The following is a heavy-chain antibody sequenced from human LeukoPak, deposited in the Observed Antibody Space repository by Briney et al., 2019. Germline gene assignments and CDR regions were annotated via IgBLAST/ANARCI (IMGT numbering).Heavy chain of an antibody. CDR2: ISSSSSII. CDR1: GFTFSSYS. V-gene: IGHV3-48*04. D-gene: IGHD4-17*01. Sequence: GGSLRLSCAASGFTFSSYSMNWVRQAPGKGLEWVSYISSSSSIIYYADSVKGRFTISRDNAKNSLYLQMNSLRAEDTAVYYCARDPDYGDYRIFDYWGQGTLVTVSS. J-gene: IGHJ4*02. CDR3: ARDPDYGDYRIFDY.